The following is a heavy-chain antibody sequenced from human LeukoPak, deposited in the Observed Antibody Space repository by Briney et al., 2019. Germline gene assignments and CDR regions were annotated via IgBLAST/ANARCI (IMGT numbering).Heavy chain of an antibody. CDR1: GFTFSHYY. D-gene: IGHD1-26*01. CDR3: ARDYSESEYFFGY. V-gene: IGHV3-11*01. J-gene: IGHJ4*02. Sequence: GGSLRLSCVTSGFTFSHYYMTWIRQAPGKGLEWVSYISGTGNKEYYADSVKGRFTISRDNAQNSLYLQMSSLRAEDTAIYYCARDYSESEYFFGYWGQGSLVAVSS. CDR2: ISGTGNKE.